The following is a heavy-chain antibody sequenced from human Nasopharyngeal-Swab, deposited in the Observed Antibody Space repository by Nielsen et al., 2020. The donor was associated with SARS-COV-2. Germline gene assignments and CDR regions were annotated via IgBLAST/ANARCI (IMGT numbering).Heavy chain of an antibody. CDR1: GYTFTSNA. Sequence: SVNVSCKASGYTFTSNAISWVRQAPGQGLEWMGGIIPIFGTANYAQKFQGRVTITADESTSTAYMELSSLRSEDTAVYYCARGVVAGTGQNWFDPWGQGTLVTVSS. D-gene: IGHD6-19*01. CDR3: ARGVVAGTGQNWFDP. V-gene: IGHV1-69*13. J-gene: IGHJ5*02. CDR2: IIPIFGTA.